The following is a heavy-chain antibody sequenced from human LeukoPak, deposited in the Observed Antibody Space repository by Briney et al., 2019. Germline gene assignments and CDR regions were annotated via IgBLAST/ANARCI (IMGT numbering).Heavy chain of an antibody. J-gene: IGHJ5*02. Sequence: PSETLSLTCTVSGGSVSSGSYYWSWIRQPPGKGLEWVGYIYYSGSTNYNPSLKSRVTTSVDTSKNQFSLKLSSVTAADTAVYYCAGAQEWFGRWFDPWGQGTLVTVSS. V-gene: IGHV4-61*01. CDR2: IYYSGST. CDR3: AGAQEWFGRWFDP. D-gene: IGHD3-10*01. CDR1: GGSVSSGSYY.